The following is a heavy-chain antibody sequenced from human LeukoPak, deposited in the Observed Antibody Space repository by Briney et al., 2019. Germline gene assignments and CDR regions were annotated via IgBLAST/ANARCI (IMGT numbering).Heavy chain of an antibody. V-gene: IGHV3-30-3*01. CDR3: ARQPRQQLVWNWFDP. CDR2: ISYDGSNK. D-gene: IGHD6-13*01. J-gene: IGHJ5*02. CDR1: GFTFSSYA. Sequence: GGSLRLSCAASGFTFSSYAMHWVRQAPGKGLEWVAVISYDGSNKCYADSVKGRFTISRDNSKNTLYLQMNSLRAEDTAVYYCARQPRQQLVWNWFDPWGQGTLVTVSS.